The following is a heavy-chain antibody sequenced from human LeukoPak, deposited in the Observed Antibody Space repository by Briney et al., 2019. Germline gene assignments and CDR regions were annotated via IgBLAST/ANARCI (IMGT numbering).Heavy chain of an antibody. CDR1: GFTFSTYW. D-gene: IGHD3-10*01. CDR2: INGDGSTT. V-gene: IGHV3-74*03. CDR3: ARDYAGSPDY. Sequence: PGGSLRLSCTASGFTFSTYWINWARQSPGKGLVRVALINGDGSTTTHADSVKGRFTISRDNAKNTAYLQMNSLRDEDTAVYFCARDYAGSPDYWGQGTLVTVSA. J-gene: IGHJ4*02.